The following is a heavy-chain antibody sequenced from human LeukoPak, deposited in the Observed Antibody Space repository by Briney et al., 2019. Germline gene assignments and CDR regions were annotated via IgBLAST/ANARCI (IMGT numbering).Heavy chain of an antibody. Sequence: GGSLRLSCAASGFTFSSYSMNWVRQAPGKGLEWVSSISSSSSYIYYADSVKGRFTISRDNAKNSLYLQMNSLRAEDTAVYYCARDEDSSGWSFPFDYWGQGTLVTVSS. CDR1: GFTFSSYS. CDR3: ARDEDSSGWSFPFDY. V-gene: IGHV3-21*01. J-gene: IGHJ4*02. D-gene: IGHD6-19*01. CDR2: ISSSSSYI.